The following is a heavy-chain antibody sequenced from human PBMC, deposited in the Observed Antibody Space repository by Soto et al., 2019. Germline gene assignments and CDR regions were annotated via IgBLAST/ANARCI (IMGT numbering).Heavy chain of an antibody. CDR1: GGSISSYY. J-gene: IGHJ3*02. D-gene: IGHD2-15*01. CDR3: ARETCSGGSCYKTDAFDI. V-gene: IGHV4-59*01. Sequence: QVQLQESGPGLVKPSETLSLTCTVSGGSISSYYWSWIRQPPGKGLEWIGYIYYSGSTNYNPSLRSRVPISVDPSKHQFSLKLSSVTAADTAVYYCARETCSGGSCYKTDAFDIWGQGTMVTVSS. CDR2: IYYSGST.